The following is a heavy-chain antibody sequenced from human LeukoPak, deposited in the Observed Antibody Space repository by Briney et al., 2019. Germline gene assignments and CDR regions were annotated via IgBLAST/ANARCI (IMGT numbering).Heavy chain of an antibody. D-gene: IGHD1-26*01. J-gene: IGHJ4*02. Sequence: PRWSLRLSCAASGFTFNTNWMNWVRQAPGKGLEWVANIKPDGSEKYFVDSVKGRFTISRDNAKNSLYLQMNSLRAEDTAVYYCLRSGGYWGQGTPVTVSS. CDR3: LRSGGY. CDR2: IKPDGSEK. CDR1: GFTFNTNW. V-gene: IGHV3-7*01.